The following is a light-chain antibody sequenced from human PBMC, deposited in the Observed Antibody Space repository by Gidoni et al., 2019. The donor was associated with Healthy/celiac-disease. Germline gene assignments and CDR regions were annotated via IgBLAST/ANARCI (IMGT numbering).Light chain of an antibody. Sequence: DIQLTQSPSTLSASVGDRVTITCRASQSISSWLAWYQQKPGKATKLLIYKASSLESGVPSRFSGSGSGTEFTITISSLQPDDFATYYCQQYNSYWTFXQXTKVEIK. CDR1: QSISSW. CDR2: KAS. CDR3: QQYNSYWT. J-gene: IGKJ1*01. V-gene: IGKV1-5*03.